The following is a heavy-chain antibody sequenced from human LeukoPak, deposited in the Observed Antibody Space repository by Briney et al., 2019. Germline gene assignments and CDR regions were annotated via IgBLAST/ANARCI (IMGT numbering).Heavy chain of an antibody. V-gene: IGHV3-23*01. CDR1: GFTFSSYA. CDR3: AKDHKVVVNDWAFDY. CDR2: ISGSGGST. Sequence: GGSLRLSCAASGFTFSSYAMSWVRQAPGKGLEWVSAISGSGGSTYYAGSVKGRFTISRDNSKNTLYLQMNSLRAEDTAVYYCAKDHKVVVNDWAFDYWGQGTLVTVSS. D-gene: IGHD3-22*01. J-gene: IGHJ4*02.